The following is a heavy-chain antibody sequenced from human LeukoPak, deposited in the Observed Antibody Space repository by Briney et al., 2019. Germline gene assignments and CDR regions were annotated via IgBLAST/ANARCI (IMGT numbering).Heavy chain of an antibody. CDR2: MNPNSGNT. J-gene: IGHJ4*02. V-gene: IGHV1-8*01. CDR1: GYTFTSYD. Sequence: ASVKVSCKASGYTFTSYDINWVRQATGQGLEWMGWMNPNSGNTGYAQKFQGRVTITRNTSISTAYMELSSLRSEDTAVYYCARGAYYDFWSGYSMWYLDYWGQGTQVTVSS. CDR3: ARGAYYDFWSGYSMWYLDY. D-gene: IGHD3-3*01.